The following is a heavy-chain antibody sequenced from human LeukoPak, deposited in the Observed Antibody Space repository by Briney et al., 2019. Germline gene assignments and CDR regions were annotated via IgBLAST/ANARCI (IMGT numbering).Heavy chain of an antibody. CDR1: GFIFSSYW. V-gene: IGHV3-7*03. Sequence: GGSLRLSCAASGFIFSSYWMTWVRQAPGKGLEWVANIKEDGSDKYYVDSVKGRFTISRDNAKNSLYLQMNSLRAEDTAVYYCARDSGWFRFDSWGQGTLVTVSS. CDR2: IKEDGSDK. D-gene: IGHD6-13*01. J-gene: IGHJ4*02. CDR3: ARDSGWFRFDS.